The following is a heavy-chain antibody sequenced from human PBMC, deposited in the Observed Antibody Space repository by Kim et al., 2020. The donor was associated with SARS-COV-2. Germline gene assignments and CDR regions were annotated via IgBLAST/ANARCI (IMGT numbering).Heavy chain of an antibody. CDR2: ISGSGGST. D-gene: IGHD1-26*01. J-gene: IGHJ4*02. CDR1: GFTFSSYA. V-gene: IGHV3-23*01. CDR3: AKLFEWEPPYFDY. Sequence: GGSLRLSCAASGFTFSSYAMSWVRQAPGEGLEWVSAISGSGGSTYYADSVKGRFTISRDNSKNTLYLQINSLRAEDTAVYYCAKLFEWEPPYFDYWGQGTLVTVSS.